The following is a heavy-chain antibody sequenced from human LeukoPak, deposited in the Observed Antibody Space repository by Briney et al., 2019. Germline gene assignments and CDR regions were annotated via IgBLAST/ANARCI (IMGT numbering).Heavy chain of an antibody. CDR2: INPNSGGT. D-gene: IGHD7-27*01. CDR3: ARELGRNAFDI. CDR1: GYTFTDNH. J-gene: IGHJ3*02. V-gene: IGHV1-2*06. Sequence: ASVKVSCKASGYTFTDNHMYWIRQAPGQGPECMGRINPNSGGTNYAQKFQGRITMTRDTSISTAYMEPSRLTSDDTAIYFCARELGRNAFDIWGQGTMVTVSP.